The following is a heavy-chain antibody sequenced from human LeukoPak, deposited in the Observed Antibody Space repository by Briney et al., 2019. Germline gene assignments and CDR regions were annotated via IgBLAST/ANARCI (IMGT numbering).Heavy chain of an antibody. CDR2: MNPNSGNT. Sequence: GASVKVSCKASGYTFTSYDINWVRQATGQGLEWMGWMNPNSGNTGYAQKFQGRVTMTRNTSISTAYMELSSLRSEDTAVYYCARGRWVNTVTDWFDPWGQGSLVTVSS. D-gene: IGHD4-17*01. CDR1: GYTFTSYD. V-gene: IGHV1-8*01. J-gene: IGHJ5*02. CDR3: ARGRWVNTVTDWFDP.